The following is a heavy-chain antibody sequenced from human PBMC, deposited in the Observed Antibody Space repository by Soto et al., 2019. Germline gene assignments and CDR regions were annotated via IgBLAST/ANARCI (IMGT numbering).Heavy chain of an antibody. J-gene: IGHJ5*02. Sequence: ASVKVSCKASGYSFRTHGISWVRQAPGQGLEWMGWISTYDDKTNFPQKFQGRITMTTDTSTSTAYMDLRSLRSDDTAVYFCARDLGYCNSSGCFRNWFDPWGQGTLVTVSS. CDR1: GYSFRTHG. V-gene: IGHV1-18*01. CDR3: ARDLGYCNSSGCFRNWFDP. D-gene: IGHD2-15*01. CDR2: ISTYDDKT.